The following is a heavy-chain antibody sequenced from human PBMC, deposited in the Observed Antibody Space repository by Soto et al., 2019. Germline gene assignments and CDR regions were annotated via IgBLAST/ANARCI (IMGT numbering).Heavy chain of an antibody. J-gene: IGHJ4*02. D-gene: IGHD3-10*01. V-gene: IGHV4-59*01. CDR3: AREVSSFGSNHFDS. CDR2: IYYTGTT. CDR1: GTSIRGYY. Sequence: SETLSLTCSVSGTSIRGYYWTWIRQPPGKGLEWIGYIYYTGTTKYNPSLKSRVTISVDTSKNQFSLRLNSVTAADTAVYYCAREVSSFGSNHFDSWGQGALVRVSS.